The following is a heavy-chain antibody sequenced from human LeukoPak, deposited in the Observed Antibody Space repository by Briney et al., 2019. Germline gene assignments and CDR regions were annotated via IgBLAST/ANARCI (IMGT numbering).Heavy chain of an antibody. CDR2: IDTSGST. CDR1: GGSISSYY. J-gene: IGHJ4*02. V-gene: IGHV4-4*07. Sequence: SETLSLTCTVSGGSISSYYWSWIRQPAGKGLEWIGRIDTSGSTNYNPSLKSRVTMSVDTSKNQFSLKLSSVTAADTAVYYCARQATPSITIFVVVMVSPFDYWGQGTLVTVSS. D-gene: IGHD3-3*01. CDR3: ARQATPSITIFVVVMVSPFDY.